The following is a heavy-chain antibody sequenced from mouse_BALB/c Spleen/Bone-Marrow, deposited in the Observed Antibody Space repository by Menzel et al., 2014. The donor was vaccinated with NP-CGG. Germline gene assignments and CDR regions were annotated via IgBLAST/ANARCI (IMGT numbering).Heavy chain of an antibody. D-gene: IGHD2-14*01. J-gene: IGHJ4*01. CDR2: ISTYHGDA. CDR3: ARSGKVRNAMDY. V-gene: IGHV1S137*01. Sequence: VKLQESGAELVRPGVSVKISCKGSGYTFTDYAMHWVKQSHAKSLEWIGVISTYHGDASYNQKFKGKATMTVDKSSSTAYMELARLTSEDSAIYYCARSGKVRNAMDYWGQGTSVTVSS. CDR1: GYTFTDYA.